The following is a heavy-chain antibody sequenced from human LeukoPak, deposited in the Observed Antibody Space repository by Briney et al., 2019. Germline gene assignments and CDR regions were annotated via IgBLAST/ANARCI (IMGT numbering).Heavy chain of an antibody. CDR1: GGSISNYY. Sequence: SETLSLTCTVSGGSISNYYWNWIRLPPGKGLEWIGYIDYSGSTNYNPSLKSRVTISVETSKNQFSLKLSSVTAADTALYYCASRCGGSSDSCWFDPWGQGTLVTVSS. V-gene: IGHV4-59*01. J-gene: IGHJ5*02. CDR3: ASRCGGSSDSCWFDP. D-gene: IGHD4-23*01. CDR2: IDYSGST.